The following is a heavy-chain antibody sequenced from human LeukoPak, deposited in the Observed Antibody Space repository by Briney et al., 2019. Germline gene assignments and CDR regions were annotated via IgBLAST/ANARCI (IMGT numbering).Heavy chain of an antibody. CDR3: ASYGSGSYYYGMDV. CDR1: GFSISSSNW. J-gene: IGHJ6*04. CDR2: IYHGGST. V-gene: IGHV4-4*02. Sequence: PSGTLSLTCAVSGFSISSSNWGSGGRQPPGEGLGGIGEIYHGGSTNYNPSVKSRVTISIDKSKNQFSLKLSSVTAADTAVYYCASYGSGSYYYGMDVWGKGTTVTVSS. D-gene: IGHD3-10*01.